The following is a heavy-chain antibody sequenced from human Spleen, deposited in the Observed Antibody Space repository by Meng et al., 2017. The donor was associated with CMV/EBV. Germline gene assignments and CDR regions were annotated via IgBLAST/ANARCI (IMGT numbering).Heavy chain of an antibody. Sequence: LSCAAFGFTFSSYAMSWVRQAQGKGLEWVSGISASGGSTYYADSVKGRFTISRDNSKNTLYLQMNSLRAEDTAVYYCAKYTSGWYDYWGQGTLVTVSS. CDR1: GFTFSSYA. J-gene: IGHJ4*02. D-gene: IGHD6-19*01. CDR3: AKYTSGWYDY. V-gene: IGHV3-23*01. CDR2: ISASGGST.